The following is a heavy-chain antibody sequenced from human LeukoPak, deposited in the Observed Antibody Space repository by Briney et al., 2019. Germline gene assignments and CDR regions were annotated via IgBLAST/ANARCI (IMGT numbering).Heavy chain of an antibody. CDR2: INHSGST. CDR1: GGSFSGYY. J-gene: IGHJ4*02. Sequence: PSETLSLTCAVYGGSFSGYYWSWIRQPPGKGLEWIGEINHSGSTNYNPPLKSRVTISVDTSKNQFSLKLSSVTAADTAVYYCARDSSGWYDGIGLDYWGQGTLVTVSS. V-gene: IGHV4-34*01. CDR3: ARDSSGWYDGIGLDY. D-gene: IGHD6-19*01.